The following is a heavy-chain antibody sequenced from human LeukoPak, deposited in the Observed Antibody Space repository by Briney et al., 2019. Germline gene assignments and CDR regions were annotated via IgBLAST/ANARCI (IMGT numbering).Heavy chain of an antibody. CDR3: ARGDGYRDDY. CDR1: EFTVSSNY. CDR2: IYSGGST. D-gene: IGHD5-12*01. J-gene: IGHJ4*02. Sequence: GGSLRLSCAASEFTVSSNYMSWVRQAPGKGLEWVSVIYSGGSTYYADSVKGRFTISRDNSKNTLYLQMNSLRAEDTAVYYCARGDGYRDDYWGQGTLVTVSS. V-gene: IGHV3-66*01.